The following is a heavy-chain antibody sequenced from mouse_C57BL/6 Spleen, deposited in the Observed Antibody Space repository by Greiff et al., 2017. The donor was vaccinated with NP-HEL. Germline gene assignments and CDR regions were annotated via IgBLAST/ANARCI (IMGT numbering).Heavy chain of an antibody. CDR3: ARGYYGSSRYAMDY. V-gene: IGHV1-18*01. J-gene: IGHJ4*01. CDR1: GYTFTDYN. D-gene: IGHD1-1*01. Sequence: EVQLQQSGPELVKPGASVKIPCKASGYTFTDYNMDWVKQSHGKSLEWIGDINPNNGGTIYNQKFKGKATLTVDKSSSTAYMELRSLTSEETAVYYCARGYYGSSRYAMDYWGQGTSVTVSS. CDR2: INPNNGGT.